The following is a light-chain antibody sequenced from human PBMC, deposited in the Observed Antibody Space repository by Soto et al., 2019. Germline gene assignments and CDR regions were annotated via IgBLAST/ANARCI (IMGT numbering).Light chain of an antibody. V-gene: IGLV2-14*01. CDR3: SSYTRSSTLV. J-gene: IGLJ1*01. CDR1: SSDVSGYNY. Sequence: QSALTQPASVSGSPGQSITISCTGTSSDVSGYNYVSWYQQHPGKAPKLMIYEVSNRPSGVSNRFSGSKSGNTASLTISGLQAEDEADYYCSSYTRSSTLVFGTGTKVTVL. CDR2: EVS.